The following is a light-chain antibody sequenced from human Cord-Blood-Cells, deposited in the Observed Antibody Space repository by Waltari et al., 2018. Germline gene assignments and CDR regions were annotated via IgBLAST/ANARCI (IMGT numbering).Light chain of an antibody. V-gene: IGLV2-23*01. CDR2: EGS. CDR3: CSYAGSYV. J-gene: IGLJ1*01. Sequence: QSALTQPASVSGSPGQSITISCTGTSSDVGSYNLVSWYQQHPGKAPKLMIYEGSKRPSGVSNRCSGSKSGNTSSLTISGLQAEDEAVYYCCSYAGSYVFGTGTKVTVL. CDR1: SSDVGSYNL.